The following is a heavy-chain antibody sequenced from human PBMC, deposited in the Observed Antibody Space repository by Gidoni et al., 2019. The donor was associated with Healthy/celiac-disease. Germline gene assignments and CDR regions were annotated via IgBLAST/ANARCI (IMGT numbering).Heavy chain of an antibody. CDR3: ARTYSGYDFDYFDY. J-gene: IGHJ4*02. D-gene: IGHD5-12*01. Sequence: QVQLVESGGGVVQPGRSLRLSCAASGFTFSSYAMHWVRQAPGKGLEGVAVISYDGSNKYYADSVKGRFTISRDNSKNTLYLQMNSLRAEDTAVYYCARTYSGYDFDYFDYWGQGTLVTVSS. CDR2: ISYDGSNK. CDR1: GFTFSSYA. V-gene: IGHV3-30*04.